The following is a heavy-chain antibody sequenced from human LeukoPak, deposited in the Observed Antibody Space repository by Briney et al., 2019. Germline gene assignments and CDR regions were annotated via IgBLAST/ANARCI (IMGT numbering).Heavy chain of an antibody. D-gene: IGHD6-6*01. CDR2: IYYSGST. CDR3: ARSPVGGIAARLFDY. V-gene: IGHV4-61*01. J-gene: IGHJ4*02. CDR1: GGSISSGSYY. Sequence: SETLSLTCTVSGGSISSGSYYWSWIRQPPGKGLEWIGYIYYSGSTNYNPSLKSRVTISVDTSKNQFSLKLSSVTAADTAVYYCARSPVGGIAARLFDYWGQGTLVTVSS.